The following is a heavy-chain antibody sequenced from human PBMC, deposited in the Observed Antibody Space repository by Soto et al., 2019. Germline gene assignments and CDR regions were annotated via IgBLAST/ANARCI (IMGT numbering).Heavy chain of an antibody. CDR1: GGTFSSYT. CDR2: IIPILGIA. J-gene: IGHJ4*02. Sequence: QVQLVQSGAEVKKPGSSVKVSCKASGGTFSSYTISWVRQAPGQGLEWMGRIIPILGIANYAQKFQGRVTITADKSTSTGYMELSSLGSEYSAVYYCALEYCSSTSCDRDYWGQGTLFTVSA. V-gene: IGHV1-69*02. D-gene: IGHD2-2*02. CDR3: ALEYCSSTSCDRDY.